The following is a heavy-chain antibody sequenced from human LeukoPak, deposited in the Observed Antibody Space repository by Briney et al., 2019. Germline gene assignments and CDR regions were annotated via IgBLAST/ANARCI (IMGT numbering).Heavy chain of an antibody. D-gene: IGHD5-24*01. CDR2: ISSSSSYI. CDR1: GFTFSSYS. J-gene: IGHJ4*02. V-gene: IGHV3-21*01. Sequence: PGGSLRLPCAASGFTFSSYSMNWVRQAPGKGLEWVSSISSSSSYIYYADSVKGRFTISRDNAKNSLYLQMNSLRAEDTAVYYCARVVRGDAYNYDYWGRGTLVTVSS. CDR3: ARVVRGDAYNYDY.